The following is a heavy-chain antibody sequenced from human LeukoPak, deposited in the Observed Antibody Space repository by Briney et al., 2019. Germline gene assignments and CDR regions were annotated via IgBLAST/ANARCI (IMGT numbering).Heavy chain of an antibody. CDR3: ARLFDGSGTYVDY. D-gene: IGHD3-10*01. Sequence: SETLSLTCLVSGYSIGSGFLWGWIRQPPGKGLQWIASIYHSATTYYNPSLASRVTISLHTSKNLFSLTLTSVTAADTAVYYCARLFDGSGTYVDYWGQGHLVSVSS. CDR2: IYHSATT. J-gene: IGHJ4*02. CDR1: GYSIGSGFL. V-gene: IGHV4-38-2*01.